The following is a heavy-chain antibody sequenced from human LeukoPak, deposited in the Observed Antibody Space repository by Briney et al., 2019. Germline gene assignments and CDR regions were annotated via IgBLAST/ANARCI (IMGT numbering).Heavy chain of an antibody. V-gene: IGHV4-39*01. CDR1: GGSISSSSCY. D-gene: IGHD1-26*01. Sequence: SETLSLTCKVSGGSISSSSCYWGWIRQSPGKGLEWIATIYYSGTTYYNPSLKTRVTIFVDTSKNQFSLKLSSVTAADTAVYYCARLVGAATDPFDYWGQGSLVTVSS. J-gene: IGHJ4*02. CDR2: IYYSGTT. CDR3: ARLVGAATDPFDY.